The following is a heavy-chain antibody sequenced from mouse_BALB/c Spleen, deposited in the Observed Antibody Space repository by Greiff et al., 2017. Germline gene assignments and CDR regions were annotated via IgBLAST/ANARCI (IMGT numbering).Heavy chain of an antibody. J-gene: IGHJ1*01. D-gene: IGHD1-1*01. CDR3: ARGVNYYGSSYPDV. V-gene: IGHV3-1*02. Sequence: DVKLVESGPDLVKPSQSLSLTCTVTGYSITSGYSWHWIRQFPGNKLEWMGYIHYSGSTNYNPSLKSRISITRDTSKNQFFLQLNSVTTEDTATYYCARGVNYYGSSYPDVWGAGTTVTVSS. CDR1: GYSITSGYS. CDR2: IHYSGST.